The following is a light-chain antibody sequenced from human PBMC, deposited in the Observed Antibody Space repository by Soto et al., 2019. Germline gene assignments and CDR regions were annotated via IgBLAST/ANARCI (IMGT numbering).Light chain of an antibody. CDR1: QSVSSSY. CDR3: QQYSSSWLT. V-gene: IGKV3-20*01. J-gene: IGKJ4*01. Sequence: EIVLTQSPGTLSLSPGERATLSCRASQSVSSSYLAWYQQKPGQAPRLLIYGASSRATGIPDRFSGSGSGTDFTLTISRLEPEDFAVYYCQQYSSSWLTFGGGTKVEIK. CDR2: GAS.